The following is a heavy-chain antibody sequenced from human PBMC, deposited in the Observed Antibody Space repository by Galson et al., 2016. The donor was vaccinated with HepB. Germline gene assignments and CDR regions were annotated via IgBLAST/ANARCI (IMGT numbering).Heavy chain of an antibody. J-gene: IGHJ3*02. Sequence: SLRLSCAASGFIFSNYWMHWVRQAPGKGLVWVSRIHSDGSTTSYADSVKGRFTISRDNSKNTLSLQMNSLRAEDTAVYYCAKERGDCSGGTCRYHDAFDIWGQGTMVTVSS. CDR3: AKERGDCSGGTCRYHDAFDI. CDR2: IHSDGSTT. D-gene: IGHD2-15*01. CDR1: GFIFSNYW. V-gene: IGHV3-74*01.